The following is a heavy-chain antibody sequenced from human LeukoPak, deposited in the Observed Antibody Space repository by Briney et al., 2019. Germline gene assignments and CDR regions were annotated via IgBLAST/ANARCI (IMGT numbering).Heavy chain of an antibody. CDR3: AKDVPPRIVGAHFDY. V-gene: IGHV3-48*03. D-gene: IGHD1-26*01. Sequence: PGGSLRLSCAASGFTFSSYEMNWVRQAPGKGLEWVSYISSSGSTIYYADSVKGRFTISRDNAKNSLYLQMNSLRAEDTAVYYCAKDVPPRIVGAHFDYGGQETLVTVSS. CDR2: ISSSGSTI. CDR1: GFTFSSYE. J-gene: IGHJ4*02.